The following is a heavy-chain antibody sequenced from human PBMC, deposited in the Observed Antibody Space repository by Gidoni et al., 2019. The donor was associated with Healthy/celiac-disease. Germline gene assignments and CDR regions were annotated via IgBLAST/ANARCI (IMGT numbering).Heavy chain of an antibody. CDR3: AREFNRFDP. J-gene: IGHJ5*02. D-gene: IGHD3-10*01. V-gene: IGHV4-61*02. Sequence: QVQLQESGPGLVKPSQTLSLTCTVSGGSISSGSYYWSWIRQPAGKGLEWIGRIYTSGSTNYNPSLKSRVTISVDTSKNQFSLKLSSVTAADTAVYYCAREFNRFDPWGQGTLVTVSS. CDR2: IYTSGST. CDR1: GGSISSGSYY.